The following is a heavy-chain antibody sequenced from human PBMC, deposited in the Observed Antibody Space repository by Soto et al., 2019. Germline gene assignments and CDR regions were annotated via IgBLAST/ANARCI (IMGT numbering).Heavy chain of an antibody. CDR2: IQSGGTT. D-gene: IGHD3-9*01. V-gene: IGHV3-66*01. J-gene: IGHJ4*02. Sequence: LRLSCAASGFTVSSKYITWVRQAPGKGLEWVSLIQSGGTTCYADSVKGRFTISRDTSENTLYLQMNSLRAEDTAVYYCAKVGLYFDWLHYYFDYWGQGALVTVSS. CDR1: GFTVSSKY. CDR3: AKVGLYFDWLHYYFDY.